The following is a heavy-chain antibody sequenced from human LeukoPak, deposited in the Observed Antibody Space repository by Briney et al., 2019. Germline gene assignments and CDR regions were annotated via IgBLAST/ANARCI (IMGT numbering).Heavy chain of an antibody. Sequence: TGGSLRLSCAASGFTFSSYGMSWVRQAPGKGLEWVSAISGSGGSTYYADSVKGRFTISRDNSKNTLYLQMNSLRAEDTAVYYCAKPLAYCGGDCYSKFWDDAFDIWGQGTMVTVSS. V-gene: IGHV3-23*01. CDR1: GFTFSSYG. D-gene: IGHD2-21*02. CDR2: ISGSGGST. CDR3: AKPLAYCGGDCYSKFWDDAFDI. J-gene: IGHJ3*02.